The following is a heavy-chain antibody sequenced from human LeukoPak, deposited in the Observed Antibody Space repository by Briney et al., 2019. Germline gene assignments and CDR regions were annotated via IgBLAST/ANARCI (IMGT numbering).Heavy chain of an antibody. V-gene: IGHV4-39*01. CDR3: ARLGTSSGRVNWFDP. CDR2: MHYSGNT. J-gene: IGHJ5*02. D-gene: IGHD6-19*01. CDR1: GGSISGSSYY. Sequence: SETLSLTCTVSGGSISGSSYYWGWIRQPPGKGLEWIGSMHYSGNTYYNPSLKSRVTISVDTSMNQFSLKLSSVTAADTAVYYCARLGTSSGRVNWFDPWGQGTLVTVSS.